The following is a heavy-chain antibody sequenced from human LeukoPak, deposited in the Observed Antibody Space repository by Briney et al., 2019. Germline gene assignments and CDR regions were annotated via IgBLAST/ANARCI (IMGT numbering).Heavy chain of an antibody. CDR2: ISYDGSNK. J-gene: IGHJ4*02. CDR1: GFTFSSYA. V-gene: IGHV3-30-3*01. CDR3: ASGGVAGRWPLDY. Sequence: GGSLRLSCAASGFTFSSYAMHWVRQAPGKGLEWVAVISYDGSNKYYADSVKGRFTISRDNSKNTLYLQMNSLRAEDTAVYYCASGGVAGRWPLDYWGQGTLVTVSS. D-gene: IGHD6-19*01.